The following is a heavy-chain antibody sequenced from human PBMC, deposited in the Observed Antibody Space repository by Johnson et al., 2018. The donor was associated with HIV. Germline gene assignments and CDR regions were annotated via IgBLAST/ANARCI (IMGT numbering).Heavy chain of an antibody. CDR3: ARERRWWELPRGAFDI. J-gene: IGHJ3*02. Sequence: VQLVESGGGVVRPGGSLRLSCAASGFTVSSNYMSWVRQAPGKGLEWVSVIYSGGSTYYADSVQCRFTISRDTSKNTLYLQMNSLRAEDTAVYYCARERRWWELPRGAFDIWGQGTMVTVSS. V-gene: IGHV3-66*02. D-gene: IGHD2-15*01. CDR1: GFTVSSNY. CDR2: IYSGGST.